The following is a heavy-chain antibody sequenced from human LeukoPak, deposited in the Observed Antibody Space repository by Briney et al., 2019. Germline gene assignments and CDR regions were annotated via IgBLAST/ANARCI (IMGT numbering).Heavy chain of an antibody. D-gene: IGHD3-10*01. J-gene: IGHJ4*02. Sequence: ASVKVSGMASGGTFSSYAISWVRQAPGQGLEWMGGIIPIFGTANYAQKFQGRVTITTDESTNTAYMELRSLRSEDTAVYYCARDQRTYYLASGSYYKVGRLDFWGQGTLVTVSS. CDR1: GGTFSSYA. CDR3: ARDQRTYYLASGSYYKVGRLDF. V-gene: IGHV1-69*05. CDR2: IIPIFGTA.